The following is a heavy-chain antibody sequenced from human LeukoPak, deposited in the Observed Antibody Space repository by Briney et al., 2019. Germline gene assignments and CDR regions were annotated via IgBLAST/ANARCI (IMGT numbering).Heavy chain of an antibody. D-gene: IGHD6-19*01. V-gene: IGHV3-21*06. Sequence: GGSLRLSCAASGFTFSSYSMNWVRLAPGKGLEWVSSISSSNSHSYYAESVKGRFTISRDNAKNSLYLQMNSLRAEDTAVYYCARALSSGYYYFDYWGQGTLVTVSS. CDR3: ARALSSGYYYFDY. J-gene: IGHJ4*02. CDR2: ISSSNSHS. CDR1: GFTFSSYS.